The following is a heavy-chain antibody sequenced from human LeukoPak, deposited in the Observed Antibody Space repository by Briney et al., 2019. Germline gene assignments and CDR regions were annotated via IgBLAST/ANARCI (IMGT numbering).Heavy chain of an antibody. V-gene: IGHV3-21*01. CDR2: ISSSSSYI. CDR3: ARSAIYTNYFDY. CDR1: GFTSSSDS. Sequence: GGSLRYSCAASGFTSSSDSMSWGRYAPENGQEWVSSISSSSSYIYYADSVKGRFTISRDNAKTSLYLQMNSLRAEDTAVYYCARSAIYTNYFDYWGQGTLVTVSS. D-gene: IGHD5-18*01. J-gene: IGHJ4*02.